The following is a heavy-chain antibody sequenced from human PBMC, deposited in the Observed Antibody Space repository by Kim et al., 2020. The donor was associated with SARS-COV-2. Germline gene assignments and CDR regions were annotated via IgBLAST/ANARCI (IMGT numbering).Heavy chain of an antibody. V-gene: IGHV3-48*02. CDR1: GFPFGNYI. J-gene: IGHJ2*01. CDR3: ARRDSSGWLYSYLDL. D-gene: IGHD6-19*01. CDR2: ITRSGTRI. Sequence: GGSLRLSCAASGFPFGNYIMNWVRQAPGKGLEWVARITRSGTRISYADSVKGRFTISRDDAQNSVYLQMNSLRDDDTAVYYCARRDSSGWLYSYLDLWGRGTLVTVPS.